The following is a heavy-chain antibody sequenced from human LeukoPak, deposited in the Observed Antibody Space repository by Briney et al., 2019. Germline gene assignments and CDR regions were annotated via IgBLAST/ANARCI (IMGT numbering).Heavy chain of an antibody. J-gene: IGHJ3*02. CDR2: ISGSGGST. Sequence: GGSLRLSCAASGFTFSSYAMGWVRQAPGKGLEWVSAISGSGGSTYYADSVKGRFTISRDNSKSTLYLQMNSLRAEDTAVYYCAEPHSSTFDIWGQGTMVTVSS. CDR3: AEPHSSTFDI. V-gene: IGHV3-23*01. D-gene: IGHD6-6*01. CDR1: GFTFSSYA.